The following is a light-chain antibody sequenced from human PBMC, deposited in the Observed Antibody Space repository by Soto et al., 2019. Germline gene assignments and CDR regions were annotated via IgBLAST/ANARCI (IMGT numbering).Light chain of an antibody. CDR3: AASHDSRNGWV. CDR1: SSNIGSNT. J-gene: IGLJ3*02. V-gene: IGLV1-44*01. Sequence: QSVLTQPPSMSGTPGQRVTISCSGSSSNIGSNTVNWYQQLPGTAPKLLIYSSDQRPSGVPDRVSSSKSGTSASLAISGLQPEDEADYYCAASHDSRNGWVFGGGTKVTVL. CDR2: SSD.